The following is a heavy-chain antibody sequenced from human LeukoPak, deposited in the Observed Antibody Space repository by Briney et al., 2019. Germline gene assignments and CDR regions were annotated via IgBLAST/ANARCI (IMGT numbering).Heavy chain of an antibody. CDR2: MQSSGIS. J-gene: IGHJ4*02. D-gene: IGHD5-18*01. CDR1: GGSISTYH. CDR3: ARDKRHSYGRYFDP. Sequence: SETLSLTCSVSGGSISTYHWNWIRRPPGKGLEWIGYMQSSGISKYNPSLKSRVNIFVDTSKNQFVLNLRSVTAADTAVYYCARDKRHSYGRYFDPWGQGMLVTVSS. V-gene: IGHV4-59*01.